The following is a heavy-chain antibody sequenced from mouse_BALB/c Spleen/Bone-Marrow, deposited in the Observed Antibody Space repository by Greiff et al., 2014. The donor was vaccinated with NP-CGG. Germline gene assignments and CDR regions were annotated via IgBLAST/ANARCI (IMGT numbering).Heavy chain of an antibody. V-gene: IGHV1-67*01. CDR2: ISTYSGNT. CDR1: GYKFTDYA. CDR3: ARNFYGSAYLDF. D-gene: IGHD1-1*01. Sequence: QVQLKESVPELVRPGVSVKISCKVSGYKFTDYAMHWVKQSHAKSLEWIGLISTYSGNTHYNQKFKDKATMTVDKSSSTAYMELARLTSEDSAIYYCARNFYGSAYLDFWGQRSTLTVSS. J-gene: IGHJ2*01.